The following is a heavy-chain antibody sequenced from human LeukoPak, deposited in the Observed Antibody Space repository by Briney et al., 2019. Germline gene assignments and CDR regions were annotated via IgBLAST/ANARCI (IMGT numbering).Heavy chain of an antibody. D-gene: IGHD1-1*01. Sequence: GGSLRLSCAASGFTFSYYGMHWVRQAPGKGLDWVAFIRYDGSSKYYADSVKGRFTISRDNSRNTLYLQMNSLRAEDTAVYYCAKDTNPGFGYWGQGTLVTVSS. CDR1: GFTFSYYG. V-gene: IGHV3-30*02. J-gene: IGHJ4*02. CDR3: AKDTNPGFGY. CDR2: IRYDGSSK.